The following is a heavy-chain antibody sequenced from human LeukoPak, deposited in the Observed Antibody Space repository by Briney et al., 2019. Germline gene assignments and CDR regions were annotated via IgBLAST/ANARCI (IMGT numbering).Heavy chain of an antibody. D-gene: IGHD3-10*01. Sequence: ASVKASCKSSGYTFTGYGISWVRQAPGQGLEWMGWISADNGNTNYPQNLQGRVTMTTDTSTSTAYMELRSLRFDDTAVYYCARQSDVRTRRGDDAFDIWGQGTMVTVSS. CDR2: ISADNGNT. CDR1: GYTFTGYG. V-gene: IGHV1-18*01. J-gene: IGHJ3*02. CDR3: ARQSDVRTRRGDDAFDI.